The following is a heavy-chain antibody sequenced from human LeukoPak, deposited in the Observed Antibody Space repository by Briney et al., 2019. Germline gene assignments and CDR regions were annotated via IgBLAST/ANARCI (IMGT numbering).Heavy chain of an antibody. J-gene: IGHJ4*02. CDR2: ISYDGSTK. V-gene: IGHV3-30-3*01. CDR1: GFTFSNYA. Sequence: GGSLRLSCAASGFTFSNYAMHWVRQAPGKGLDWVALISYDGSTKYYADSVRGRFTISRDNSKNTLCVQMNSLRPEDTAVYYCARDPVRTGAIDYWGQGTLVTVSS. CDR3: ARDPVRTGAIDY. D-gene: IGHD1-7*01.